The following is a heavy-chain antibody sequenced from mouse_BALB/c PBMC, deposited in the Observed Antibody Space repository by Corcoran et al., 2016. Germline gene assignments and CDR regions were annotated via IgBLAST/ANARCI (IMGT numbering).Heavy chain of an antibody. V-gene: IGHV3-6*02. J-gene: IGHJ2*01. CDR3: ATLLRSVDY. Sequence: VQLPESGPGLVTPSQSLSLTCSFSGYSLTSGSYWNWIRQFPGNKLGWMGYISYDGSNNYNASLKNRISIARDTSKNQFFLKLNSVTTEDTATYYCATLLRSVDYWGQGTTLTVS. D-gene: IGHD1-1*01. CDR2: ISYDGSN. CDR1: GYSLTSGSY.